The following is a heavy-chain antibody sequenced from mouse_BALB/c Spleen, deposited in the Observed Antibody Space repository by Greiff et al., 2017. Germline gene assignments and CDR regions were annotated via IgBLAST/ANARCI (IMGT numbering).Heavy chain of an antibody. V-gene: IGHV5-6-5*01. J-gene: IGHJ2*01. Sequence: EVQLVESGGGLVKPGGSLKLSCAASGFTFSSYAMSWVRQTPEKRLEWVASISSGGSTYYPDSVKGRFTISRDNARNILYLQMSSLRSEDTAMYYCARGDLRWLRRVNYFDYWGQGTTLTVSA. CDR1: GFTFSSYA. D-gene: IGHD2-2*01. CDR3: ARGDLRWLRRVNYFDY. CDR2: ISSGGST.